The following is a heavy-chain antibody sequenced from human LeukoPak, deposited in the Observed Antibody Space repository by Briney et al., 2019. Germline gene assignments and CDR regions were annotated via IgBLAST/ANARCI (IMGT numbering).Heavy chain of an antibody. CDR1: GFTFSRYE. CDR2: ISRSGDTI. D-gene: IGHD3-10*01. CDR3: ARDYASDY. Sequence: GGSLRLSCAASGFTFSRYEMNWVRQAPGKGLEWVSYISRSGDTIYFADSVKGRFTISRDNARNSLYLQMSSLRAEDTAVYYCARDYASDYWGQGTLVTVSS. J-gene: IGHJ4*02. V-gene: IGHV3-48*03.